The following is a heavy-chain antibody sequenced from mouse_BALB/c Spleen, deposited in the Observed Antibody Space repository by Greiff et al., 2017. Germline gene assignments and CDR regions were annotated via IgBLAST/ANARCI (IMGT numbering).Heavy chain of an antibody. D-gene: IGHD2-14*01. CDR2: IWAGGST. CDR3: ARDRDYYRYDVEVSY. V-gene: IGHV2-9*02. J-gene: IGHJ3*01. Sequence: QVQLKESGPGLVAPSQSLSITCTVSGFSLTSYGVHWVRQPPGKGLEWLGVIWAGGSTNYNSALMSRLSISKDNSKSQVFLKMNSLQTDDTAMYYCARDRDYYRYDVEVSYWGQGTLVTVSA. CDR1: GFSLTSYG.